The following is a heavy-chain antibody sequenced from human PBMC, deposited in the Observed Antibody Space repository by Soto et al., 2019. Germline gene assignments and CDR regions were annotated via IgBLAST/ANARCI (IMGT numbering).Heavy chain of an antibody. V-gene: IGHV3-30-3*01. CDR3: ARDRAPPGHYIVVVPAALDY. CDR1: GFTFSSYA. D-gene: IGHD2-2*01. CDR2: ISYDGSNK. Sequence: AGGSLRLSCAASGFTFSSYAMHWVRQAPGKGLEWVAVISYDGSNKYYADSVKGRFTISRDNSKNTLYLQMNSLRAEDTAVYYCARDRAPPGHYIVVVPAALDYWGQGTLVTVSS. J-gene: IGHJ4*02.